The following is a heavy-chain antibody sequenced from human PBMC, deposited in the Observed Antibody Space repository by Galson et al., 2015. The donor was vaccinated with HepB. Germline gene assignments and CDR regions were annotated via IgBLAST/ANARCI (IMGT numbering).Heavy chain of an antibody. D-gene: IGHD1-1*01. CDR1: EFTFSDYW. J-gene: IGHJ6*02. CDR3: AKGAHWNGNDYYYYYGMDV. CDR2: ISGSGGST. V-gene: IGHV3-23*01. Sequence: SLRLSCAASEFTFSDYWMSWVRQAPGKGLEWVSAISGSGGSTYYADSVKGRFTISRDNSKNTLYLQMNSLRAEDTAVYYCAKGAHWNGNDYYYYYGMDVWGQGTTVTVSS.